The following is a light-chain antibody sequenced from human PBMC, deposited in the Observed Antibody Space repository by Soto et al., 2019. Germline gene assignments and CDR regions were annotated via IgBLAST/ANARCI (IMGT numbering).Light chain of an antibody. Sequence: DIVMPPSPDSLAVSLGERATSNCKSSQRVLYSSNNKNYLAWYQQKPGQPPKLLIYWASTRESGVPDRFSGSGSGTDFTLTISSLQAEDVAVYYCQQYYSSPLTFGGGTKVDIK. CDR2: WAS. J-gene: IGKJ4*01. V-gene: IGKV4-1*01. CDR1: QRVLYSSNNKNY. CDR3: QQYYSSPLT.